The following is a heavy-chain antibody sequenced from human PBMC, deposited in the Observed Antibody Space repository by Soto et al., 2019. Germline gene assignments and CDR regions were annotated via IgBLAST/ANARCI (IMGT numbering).Heavy chain of an antibody. CDR1: GYTFTSYY. Sequence: ASVKVSCKASGYTFTSYYMHWVRQAPGQGLEWMGIINPSGGSTSYAQKFQGRVTMTRDTSTSTVYMELSSLRSEDTAVYYCARSVDGVVIRPEGDGDNWFDPWGQGTLVTVSS. D-gene: IGHD3-3*01. J-gene: IGHJ5*02. V-gene: IGHV1-46*01. CDR3: ARSVDGVVIRPEGDGDNWFDP. CDR2: INPSGGST.